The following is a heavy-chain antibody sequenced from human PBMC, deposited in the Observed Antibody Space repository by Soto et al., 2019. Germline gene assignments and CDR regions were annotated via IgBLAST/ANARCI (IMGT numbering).Heavy chain of an antibody. D-gene: IGHD2-21*02. V-gene: IGHV4-34*01. CDR3: ARQPRMYCGGDCYSRYYFDY. Sequence: KTSETLSLTCAVYGGSFSGYYWSWIRQPPGKGLEWIGEINHSGSTNYNPSLKSRVTISVDTSKNQFSLKLSSVTAADTAVYYCARQPRMYCGGDCYSRYYFDYWGQGTLVTVSS. J-gene: IGHJ4*02. CDR1: GGSFSGYY. CDR2: INHSGST.